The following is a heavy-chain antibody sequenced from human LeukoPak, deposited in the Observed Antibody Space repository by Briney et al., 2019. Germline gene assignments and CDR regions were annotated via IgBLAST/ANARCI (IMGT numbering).Heavy chain of an antibody. J-gene: IGHJ4*02. CDR1: GYTFISYG. D-gene: IGHD4-11*01. CDR2: ISAYNGNT. Sequence: ASVKVSCKASGYTFISYGISWVRQAPGQGLEWMGWISAYNGNTNYAQKLQGRVTMTTDTSTSTAYMELRSLRSDDTAVYYCARDSDYSNYVGYFDYWGQGSLVTVSS. V-gene: IGHV1-18*01. CDR3: ARDSDYSNYVGYFDY.